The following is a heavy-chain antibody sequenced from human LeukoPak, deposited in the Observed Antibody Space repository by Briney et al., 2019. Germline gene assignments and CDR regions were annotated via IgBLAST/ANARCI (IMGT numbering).Heavy chain of an antibody. J-gene: IGHJ4*02. Sequence: GASVKVSCKASGGTFSSYAISWVRQAPGQGLEWMGGIIPIFGTANYAQKFQGRVTITADESTSTAYMELSSLRSEDTAVYYCARRVPEVGYSYGYFDYWGQGTLVTVSS. CDR3: ARRVPEVGYSYGYFDY. V-gene: IGHV1-69*13. D-gene: IGHD5-18*01. CDR1: GGTFSSYA. CDR2: IIPIFGTA.